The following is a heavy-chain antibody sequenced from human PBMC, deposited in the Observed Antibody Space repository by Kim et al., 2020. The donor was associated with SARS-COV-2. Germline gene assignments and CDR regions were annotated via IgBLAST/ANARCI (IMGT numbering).Heavy chain of an antibody. CDR3: ARRTGSYSRYGMDV. J-gene: IGHJ6*02. D-gene: IGHD1-26*01. V-gene: IGHV5-51*01. Sequence: SPSFQGQVTISADKSISTAYLQWSSLKASDTAMYYCARRTGSYSRYGMDVWGQGTTVTVSS.